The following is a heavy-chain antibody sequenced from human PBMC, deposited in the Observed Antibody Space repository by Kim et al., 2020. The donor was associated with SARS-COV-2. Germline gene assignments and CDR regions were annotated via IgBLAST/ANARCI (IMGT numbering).Heavy chain of an antibody. D-gene: IGHD2-15*01. J-gene: IGHJ4*02. CDR1: GFTFSSYA. Sequence: GGSLRLSCAASGFTFSSYAMSWVRQAPGKGLEWVSAISGSGGSTYYADSVKGRFTISRDNSKNTLYLQMNSLRAEDTAVYYCAKRRDIVVVVAQAFDYWGQGTLVTVSS. V-gene: IGHV3-23*01. CDR2: ISGSGGST. CDR3: AKRRDIVVVVAQAFDY.